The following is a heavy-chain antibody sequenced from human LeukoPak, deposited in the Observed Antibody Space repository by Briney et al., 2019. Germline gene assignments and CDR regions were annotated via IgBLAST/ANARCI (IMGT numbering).Heavy chain of an antibody. CDR1: GFTFRNYE. Sequence: GGSLRLSCAASGFTFRNYEMNWVRQAPGKGLEWVSYISSSGTTTYYADSVKGRSTISRDNARNSLYLQMNTLRAEDTAVYYCARVGSGWGLDYWGQGTLVTVSS. CDR2: ISSSGTTT. J-gene: IGHJ4*02. D-gene: IGHD6-19*01. CDR3: ARVGSGWGLDY. V-gene: IGHV3-48*03.